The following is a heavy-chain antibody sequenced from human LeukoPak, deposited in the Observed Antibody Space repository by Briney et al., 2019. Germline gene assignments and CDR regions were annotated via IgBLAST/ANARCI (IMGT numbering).Heavy chain of an antibody. CDR3: ARTSGTNGNPVDY. Sequence: PGGSLRLSCAASGFTFSNYWMGWVRRAPGKGLEWVANINQDGSEKYYVDSVKGRFTISRDNSKNTLYLQMNSLRAEDTAVYYCARTSGTNGNPVDYWGQGTLVTVSS. V-gene: IGHV3-7*02. CDR2: INQDGSEK. J-gene: IGHJ4*02. CDR1: GFTFSNYW. D-gene: IGHD1/OR15-1a*01.